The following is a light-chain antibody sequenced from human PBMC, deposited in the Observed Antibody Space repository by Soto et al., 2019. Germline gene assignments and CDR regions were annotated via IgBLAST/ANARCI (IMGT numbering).Light chain of an antibody. CDR1: SSDVGSHNY. CDR2: EVI. J-gene: IGLJ7*01. V-gene: IGLV2-14*01. CDR3: SSYTTFGTVI. Sequence: QSVLTQPASVSGSPGQSISISCTGSSSDVGSHNYVSWYQQHPGKAPQLIISEVINRPSGVSNRFSGSKSGNTASLTISGLQAEDEADYYCSSYTTFGTVIFGGGTQLTVL.